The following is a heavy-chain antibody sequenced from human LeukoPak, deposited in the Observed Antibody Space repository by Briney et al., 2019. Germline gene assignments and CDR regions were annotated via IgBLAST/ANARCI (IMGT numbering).Heavy chain of an antibody. CDR3: AKDRYSRYDSLLA. CDR1: GFTFSSHA. D-gene: IGHD5-12*01. V-gene: IGHV3-23*01. Sequence: PGGSLRLSCAASGFTFSSHAMSWVRQAPGKGLEWVSAITGNGGSTYYADSVKGRFTISRDNSKNTLYLQMNSLRAEDTAVYYCAKDRYSRYDSLLAWGQGTLATVSS. J-gene: IGHJ5*02. CDR2: ITGNGGST.